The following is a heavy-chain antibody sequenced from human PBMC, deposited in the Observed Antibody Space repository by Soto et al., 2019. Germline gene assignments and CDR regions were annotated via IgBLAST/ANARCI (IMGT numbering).Heavy chain of an antibody. Sequence: QVQLVQSGAEEKKPGASVKVSCKASGYAFTSYAMHWVRQAPGQRLEWMGWINAGNGNTKYSQKFQGRVTITRDTCASTAYMELSSLRSEDTAVYYCARSIVAVTALDYWGQGTLVTVSS. J-gene: IGHJ4*02. CDR2: INAGNGNT. V-gene: IGHV1-3*05. CDR3: ARSIVAVTALDY. D-gene: IGHD2-21*02. CDR1: GYAFTSYA.